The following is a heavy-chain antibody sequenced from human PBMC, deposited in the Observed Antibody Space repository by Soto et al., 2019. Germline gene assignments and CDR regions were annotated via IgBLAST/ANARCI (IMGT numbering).Heavy chain of an antibody. CDR3: ASDPPQTNYYYSGWDV. D-gene: IGHD1-7*01. Sequence: ASVKVSCKASGYTFTSYYMHWVRQAPGQGLEWMGMINPSRGITNYAQKFQGRVTMTRDTSTSTDYMELSSLRSEDTPVYYWASDPPQTNYYYSGWDVWGQGTTVTVSS. CDR1: GYTFTSYY. J-gene: IGHJ6*02. V-gene: IGHV1-46*01. CDR2: INPSRGIT.